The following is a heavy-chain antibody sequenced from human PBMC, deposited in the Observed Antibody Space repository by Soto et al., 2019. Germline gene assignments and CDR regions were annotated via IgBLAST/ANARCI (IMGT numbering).Heavy chain of an antibody. Sequence: QVQLQESGPGLVKPSQTLSLTCTVSGGSISSGGYYWSWIRQHPGKGLEWIGYIYYSGSTYYNPSLNSRVTRSVDTSKNQFSLKLSSVTAADTAVYYCARDRGVDYENPNWFDPWGQGTLVTVSS. J-gene: IGHJ5*02. CDR3: ARDRGVDYENPNWFDP. V-gene: IGHV4-31*03. CDR1: GGSISSGGYY. D-gene: IGHD3-22*01. CDR2: IYYSGST.